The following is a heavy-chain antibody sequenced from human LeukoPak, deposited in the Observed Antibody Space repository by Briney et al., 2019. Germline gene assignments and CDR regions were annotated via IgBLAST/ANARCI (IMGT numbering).Heavy chain of an antibody. V-gene: IGHV1-69*01. CDR2: IIPIFGTA. D-gene: IGHD6-13*01. J-gene: IGHJ6*03. CDR3: ARARVSRISGIAAAGFYYYYYYMDV. CDR1: GGTFSSYA. Sequence: ASVKVSCKASGGTFSSYAISWVRQAPGQGLEWMGGIIPIFGTANYAQKFQGRVTITADESTSTAYMELSSLRSEDTAVYYCARARVSRISGIAAAGFYYYYYYMDVWGKGTTVTISS.